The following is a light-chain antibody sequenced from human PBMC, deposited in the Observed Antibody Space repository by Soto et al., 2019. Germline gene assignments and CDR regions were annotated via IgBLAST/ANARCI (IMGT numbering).Light chain of an antibody. CDR3: QQSDSTPLT. CDR2: AAS. CDR1: QSISSY. V-gene: IGKV1-39*01. J-gene: IGKJ1*01. Sequence: DIQMTQSPSSLSASVGDRVTITCRASQSISSYLNWYQQKPGKAPNLLIYAASSLQSGVPSRFSGSGSGTAFTLTISSLQPEDFATYYCQQSDSTPLTFGQGTKVEIK.